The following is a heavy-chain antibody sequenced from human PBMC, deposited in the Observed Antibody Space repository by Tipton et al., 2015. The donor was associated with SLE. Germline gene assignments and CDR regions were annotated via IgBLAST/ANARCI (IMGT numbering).Heavy chain of an antibody. V-gene: IGHV4-34*01. Sequence: TLSLTCAVYGGSFSGYYWSWIRQPPGKGLEWIGEINHSGSTNYNPSLKSRVTISVDTSKNQFSLKLSSVTAADTAVYYCATPEGNSDAFDIWGQGTMVTVSS. CDR2: INHSGST. CDR1: GGSFSGYY. J-gene: IGHJ3*02. CDR3: ATPEGNSDAFDI. D-gene: IGHD2/OR15-2a*01.